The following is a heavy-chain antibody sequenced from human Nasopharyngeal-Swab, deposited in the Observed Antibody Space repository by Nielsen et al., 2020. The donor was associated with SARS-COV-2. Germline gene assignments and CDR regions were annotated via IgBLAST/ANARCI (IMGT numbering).Heavy chain of an antibody. V-gene: IGHV1-46*01. CDR3: ARDPERPYYYGSGPDY. D-gene: IGHD3-10*01. Sequence: ASVKVSCKASGYTFTSYYIHWVRQAPGQGLEWMGIINPSGGSTSYAQKFQGRVTVTRDTSTSTVYMELSSLRSEDTAVYYCARDPERPYYYGSGPDYWGQGTLVTVSS. J-gene: IGHJ4*02. CDR1: GYTFTSYY. CDR2: INPSGGST.